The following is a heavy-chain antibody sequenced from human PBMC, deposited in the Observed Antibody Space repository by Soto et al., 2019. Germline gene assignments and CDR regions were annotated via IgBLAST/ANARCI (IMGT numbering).Heavy chain of an antibody. CDR2: IIPILGIA. CDR3: ARGRYSGYDRTEY. Sequence: QVQLVQSGAEVKKPGSSVKVSCKASGGTFSSYTISWVRQAPGQGLEWMGRIIPILGIANYAQKFQGRVTITADKSTSTAYMELSSLRSEDTAVYYCARGRYSGYDRTEYWGQGTLVTVSS. CDR1: GGTFSSYT. V-gene: IGHV1-69*02. J-gene: IGHJ4*02. D-gene: IGHD5-12*01.